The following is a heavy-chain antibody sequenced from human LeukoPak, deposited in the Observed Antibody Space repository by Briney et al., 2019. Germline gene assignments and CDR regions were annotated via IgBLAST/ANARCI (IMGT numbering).Heavy chain of an antibody. V-gene: IGHV3-11*01. J-gene: IGHJ4*02. CDR2: ISSSGSTI. CDR3: ARSGILTGYYEYYFDY. D-gene: IGHD3-9*01. CDR1: GFTFSDYY. Sequence: GGSLRLSCAASGFTFSDYYMSWIRQAPGKGLEWVSYISSSGSTIYYADSVKGRFTISRDNAKNSLYLQMNSLRAEDTAVYYCARSGILTGYYEYYFDYWGQGTLVTVSS.